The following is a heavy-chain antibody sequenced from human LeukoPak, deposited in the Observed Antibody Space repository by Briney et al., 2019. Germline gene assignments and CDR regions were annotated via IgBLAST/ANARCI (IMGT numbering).Heavy chain of an antibody. D-gene: IGHD2-8*01. CDR3: ARDGIVLMVYAITDY. V-gene: IGHV1-69*05. CDR1: GGTFSSYA. CDR2: IIPIFGTA. Sequence: SVKVSCKASGGTFSSYAISWVRQAPGQGLEWMGRIIPIFGTANYAQKFQGRVTITTDESTSTAYMELSSLRSEDTAVYYCARDGIVLMVYAITDYWGQGTLVTVSS. J-gene: IGHJ4*02.